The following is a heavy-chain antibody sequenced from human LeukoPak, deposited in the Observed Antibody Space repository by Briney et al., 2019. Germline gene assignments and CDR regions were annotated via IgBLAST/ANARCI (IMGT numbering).Heavy chain of an antibody. V-gene: IGHV5-51*01. CDR2: IHPGDSKT. D-gene: IGHD3-22*01. CDR1: RYVFTNYW. Sequence: VESLHISCQAPRYVFTNYWIAWARPMPGKGLEWMGIIHPGDSKTRYGPSFQGQVTISVDKSISTAYLQWTSLTASDTAMFYCARHLSYYDNSGYYYSDYWGQGTLVTVSS. J-gene: IGHJ4*02. CDR3: ARHLSYYDNSGYYYSDY.